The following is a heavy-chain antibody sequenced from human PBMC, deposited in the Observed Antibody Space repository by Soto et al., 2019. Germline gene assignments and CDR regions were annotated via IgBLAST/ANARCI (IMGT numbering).Heavy chain of an antibody. CDR3: ASASRITIFGVVIIPFDY. CDR1: GFTFSSYS. J-gene: IGHJ4*02. CDR2: ISSSSSYI. V-gene: IGHV3-21*01. Sequence: EVQLVESGGGLVKPGGSLRLSCAASGFTFSSYSMNWVRQAPGKGLEWVSSISSSSSYIYYADSVKGRFTITRDNAKNSLYLQMTRLRAEDTAVYYCASASRITIFGVVIIPFDYWGQGTLVTVSS. D-gene: IGHD3-3*01.